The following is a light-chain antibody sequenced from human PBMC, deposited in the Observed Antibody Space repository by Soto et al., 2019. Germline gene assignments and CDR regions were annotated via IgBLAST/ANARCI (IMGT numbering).Light chain of an antibody. CDR3: SSYTTSCTLV. CDR1: SSDVGGYNY. J-gene: IGLJ2*01. Sequence: QSALTQPASVSGSPGQSITISCTGTSSDVGGYNYVSWYQQHPGKAPKLMIYEVSNRPSGVSNRFSGSKSGNTASLTISGLQAEDEGVYYCSSYTTSCTLVFGGGTKLTVL. CDR2: EVS. V-gene: IGLV2-14*01.